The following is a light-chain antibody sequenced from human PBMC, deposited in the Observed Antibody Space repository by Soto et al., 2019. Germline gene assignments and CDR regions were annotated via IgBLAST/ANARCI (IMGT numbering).Light chain of an antibody. CDR3: AAWDDSLNGVF. Sequence: QSVLTQPPSASGTPGQRVTISSSGSSSRFGSNTVNWYQQLPGTAPKLLMYNNNQRPSGVPDRFSGSKSGTSASLAISGLQSEDEADYYCAAWDDSLNGVFFGGGTKLTVL. CDR1: SSRFGSNT. V-gene: IGLV1-44*01. J-gene: IGLJ2*01. CDR2: NNN.